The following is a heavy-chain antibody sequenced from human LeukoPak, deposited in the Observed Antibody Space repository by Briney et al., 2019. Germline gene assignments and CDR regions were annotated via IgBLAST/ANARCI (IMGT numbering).Heavy chain of an antibody. D-gene: IGHD3-3*01. Sequence: PSETLSLTCSVSGVSISSYYWSWIRQPPGKGLEWIGYIYYGGSPNYNPSLKSRVTISVDTPKNQFSLRLTSVTAADTAVYYCAREGGFYRPLDYSGQGTLVTVSS. J-gene: IGHJ4*02. CDR2: IYYGGSP. CDR1: GVSISSYY. CDR3: AREGGFYRPLDY. V-gene: IGHV4-59*12.